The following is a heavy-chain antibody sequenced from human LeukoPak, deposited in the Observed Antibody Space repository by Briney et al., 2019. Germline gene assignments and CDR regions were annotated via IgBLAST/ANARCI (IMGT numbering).Heavy chain of an antibody. D-gene: IGHD6-19*01. CDR1: GGSISSYY. CDR3: ARGGSGWPRFLYYYHY. J-gene: IGHJ4*02. V-gene: IGHV4-4*07. CDR2: IYPTSST. Sequence: SDTLSLTPTDSGGSISSYYCTCIPKPTTNRPNPIGLIYPTSSTNYTPPLTTRITISVDTSRHQFSLKLSSVTAADTAVYYCARGGSGWPRFLYYYHYWGQGTLVTVSS.